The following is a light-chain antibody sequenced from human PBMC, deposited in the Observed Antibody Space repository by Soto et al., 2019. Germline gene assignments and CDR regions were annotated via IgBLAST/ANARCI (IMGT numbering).Light chain of an antibody. CDR1: QTISSS. CDR2: KAS. CDR3: QQYIRYSPYT. Sequence: DIQLNQFPSTLSASIGDRVTITCRASQTISSSLAWYQQKPGKAPKLLIYKASNLETGVPSRFSGSGSGTEFALTISSLQPDDFATYYCQQYIRYSPYTFGQGTRLEIK. J-gene: IGKJ2*01. V-gene: IGKV1-5*03.